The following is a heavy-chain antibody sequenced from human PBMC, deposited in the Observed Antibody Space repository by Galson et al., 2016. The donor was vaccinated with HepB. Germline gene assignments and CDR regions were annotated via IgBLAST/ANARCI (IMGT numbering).Heavy chain of an antibody. J-gene: IGHJ4*02. Sequence: SLRLSCAASGSGFAFSKVWMRWVRPAPGKGLEWVGRILSNARGGTTDYAAPVKGRCTISRDDSQNTMYLQMDSLKTEDTAVYYCTTYRYNYDTSGDDYWGQGTLVTVSS. CDR3: TTYRYNYDTSGDDY. D-gene: IGHD3-22*01. CDR1: GSGFAFSKVW. CDR2: ILSNARGGTT. V-gene: IGHV3-15*01.